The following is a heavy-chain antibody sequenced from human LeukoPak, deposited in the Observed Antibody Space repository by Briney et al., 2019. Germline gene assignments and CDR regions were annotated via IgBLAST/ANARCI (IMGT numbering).Heavy chain of an antibody. CDR2: ISWNSGSI. CDR3: AKDLYSSGWYKGYAFDM. CDR1: GFTFDDYA. Sequence: PGRSLRLSCAASGFTFDDYAMHWVRQAPGKGLEWVSGISWNSGSIGYADSVKGRFTISRDNAKNSLYLQMNGLRVEDTALYYCAKDLYSSGWYKGYAFDMWGQGTMVTVSS. D-gene: IGHD6-19*01. V-gene: IGHV3-9*01. J-gene: IGHJ3*02.